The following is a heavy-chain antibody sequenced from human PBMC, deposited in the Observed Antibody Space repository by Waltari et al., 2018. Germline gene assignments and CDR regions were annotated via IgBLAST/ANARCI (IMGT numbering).Heavy chain of an antibody. J-gene: IGHJ4*02. CDR3: ARGAGRSNYVRS. CDR1: GGSFSGYY. Sequence: QVQLQQWGAGLLKPSETLSLTCAVYGGSFSGYYWSWIRQPPVKGLEWIGEINHSGSTNYTPSLKRRVTISVDTSKNQFSLKLSSVTAADTAVYYCARGAGRSNYVRSWGQGTLVTVSS. V-gene: IGHV4-34*01. CDR2: INHSGST. D-gene: IGHD4-4*01.